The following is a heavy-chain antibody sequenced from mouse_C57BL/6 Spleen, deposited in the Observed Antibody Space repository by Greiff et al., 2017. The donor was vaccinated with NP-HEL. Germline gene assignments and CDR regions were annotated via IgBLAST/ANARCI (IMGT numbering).Heavy chain of an antibody. D-gene: IGHD1-1*01. CDR1: GYTFTSYW. CDR2: INPSNGGT. Sequence: VKLQQPGTELVKPGASVKLSCKASGYTFTSYWMHWVKQRPGQGLEWIGNINPSNGGTNYNEKFKSKATLTVDKSSSTAYMQLSSLTSEDSAVYYCARATDLYYYGSSYDYAMDYWGQGTSVTVSS. V-gene: IGHV1-53*01. J-gene: IGHJ4*01. CDR3: ARATDLYYYGSSYDYAMDY.